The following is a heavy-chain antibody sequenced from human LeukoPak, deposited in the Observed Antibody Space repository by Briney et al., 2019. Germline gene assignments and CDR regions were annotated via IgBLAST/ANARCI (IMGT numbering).Heavy chain of an antibody. CDR3: ARDDYAGVDY. CDR2: IYYTGST. CDR1: GGSISSYY. D-gene: IGHD4-17*01. V-gene: IGHV4-59*01. J-gene: IGHJ4*02. Sequence: KPSETLSLTCTVSGGSISSYYWSWIRQPPGKGLEWIGYIYYTGSTDYNPSLKSRVTISVDTSKNQFSLKLSSVTAADTAVYYCARDDYAGVDYWGQGTLVTVSS.